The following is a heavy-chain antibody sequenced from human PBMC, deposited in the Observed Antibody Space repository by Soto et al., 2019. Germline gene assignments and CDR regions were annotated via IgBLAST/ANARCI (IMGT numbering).Heavy chain of an antibody. CDR2: INHSGST. CDR3: ARVSTVTTFAFDI. V-gene: IGHV4-34*01. J-gene: IGHJ3*02. CDR1: GGSFSGYY. Sequence: QVQLQQWGAGLLKPSETLSLTCAVYGGSFSGYYWSWIRQPPGKGLEWIGEINHSGSTNYNPSLKCRLTISVDTSKSQFSLKLSSVTAADTAVYYCARVSTVTTFAFDIWGQGTMVTVSS. D-gene: IGHD4-17*01.